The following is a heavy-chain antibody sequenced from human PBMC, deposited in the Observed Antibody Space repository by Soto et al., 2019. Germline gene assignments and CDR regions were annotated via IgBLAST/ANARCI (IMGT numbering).Heavy chain of an antibody. D-gene: IGHD3-16*02. Sequence: GSLRLSCAASEFTFSNHAMSWVRQAPGKGLEWVSAISGSGGSTYHADSVKGRFTISRDNSKNTLYLQMNSLRAEDTAVYYCAKCSRAVGGVVITYYYYMDVWGKGTTVTVSS. J-gene: IGHJ6*03. CDR1: EFTFSNHA. CDR2: ISGSGGST. CDR3: AKCSRAVGGVVITYYYYMDV. V-gene: IGHV3-23*01.